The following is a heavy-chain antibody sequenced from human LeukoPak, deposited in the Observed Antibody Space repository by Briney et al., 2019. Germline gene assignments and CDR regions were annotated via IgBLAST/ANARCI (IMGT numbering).Heavy chain of an antibody. CDR3: AKGPGGDSGYDLGGGYFDY. CDR2: ISWNSGSI. J-gene: IGHJ4*02. D-gene: IGHD5-12*01. V-gene: IGHV3-9*03. Sequence: PGRSLRLSCAASGFTFDDYAMHWVRQAPGKGLEWVSGISWNSGSIGYADSVKGRFTISRDNAKNSLYLQMNSLRAEDMALYYCAKGPGGDSGYDLGGGYFDYWGQGTLVTVSS. CDR1: GFTFDDYA.